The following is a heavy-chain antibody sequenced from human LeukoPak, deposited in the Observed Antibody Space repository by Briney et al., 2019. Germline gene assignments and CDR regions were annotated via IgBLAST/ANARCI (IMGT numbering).Heavy chain of an antibody. D-gene: IGHD3-10*01. CDR3: ARVNYGSGSSRGFDY. V-gene: IGHV4-59*01. CDR1: GGSSSSYY. CDR2: IYYSGGT. J-gene: IGHJ4*02. Sequence: PSETLSLTCTVSGGSSSSYYWSWIRQPPGMGLEWIAYIYYSGGTNYNPSLKSRVTISVDTSKNQFSLKLSSVTAADTAVYYCARVNYGSGSSRGFDYWGQGTLVTVSS.